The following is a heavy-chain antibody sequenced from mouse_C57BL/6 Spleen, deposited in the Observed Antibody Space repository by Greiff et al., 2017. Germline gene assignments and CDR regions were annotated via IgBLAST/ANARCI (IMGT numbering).Heavy chain of an antibody. D-gene: IGHD4-1*02. CDR2: ISNGGGST. J-gene: IGHJ1*03. Sequence: EVKLQESGGGLVQPGGSLKLSCAASGFTFSDYYMYWVRQTPEKRLEWVAYISNGGGSTYYPDTVQGRFPISRDNAKNTLYLQMSRLKSEDTAMYYCARVFQLGRGYFDVWGTGTTVTVSS. CDR3: ARVFQLGRGYFDV. CDR1: GFTFSDYY. V-gene: IGHV5-12*01.